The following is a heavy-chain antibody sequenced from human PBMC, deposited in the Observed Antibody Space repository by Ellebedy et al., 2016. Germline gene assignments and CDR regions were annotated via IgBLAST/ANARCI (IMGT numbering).Heavy chain of an antibody. J-gene: IGHJ1*01. D-gene: IGHD4-17*01. CDR1: GYTLTELS. V-gene: IGHV1-24*01. CDR2: FDPEDGET. Sequence: GESLKISCKVSGYTLTELSMHWVRQAPGKGLEWMGGFDPEDGETIYAQKFQGRVTMTEDTSTDTAYMELSSLRSEDTAVYYCATGGIYGDYVGYFQHWGQGTLVTVSS. CDR3: ATGGIYGDYVGYFQH.